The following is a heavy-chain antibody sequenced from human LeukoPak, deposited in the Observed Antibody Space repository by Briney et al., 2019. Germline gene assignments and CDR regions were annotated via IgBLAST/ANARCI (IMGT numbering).Heavy chain of an antibody. CDR3: ARGGNWGLAFDI. Sequence: NPSETLSPTCAVYGGSFSGYYWSWIRQPPGKGLEWIGEINHSGSTNYSPSLKSRVTISVDTSKNQFSLKLSSVTAADTAVYYCARGGNWGLAFDIWGQGTMVTVSS. D-gene: IGHD7-27*01. CDR1: GGSFSGYY. CDR2: INHSGST. V-gene: IGHV4-34*01. J-gene: IGHJ3*02.